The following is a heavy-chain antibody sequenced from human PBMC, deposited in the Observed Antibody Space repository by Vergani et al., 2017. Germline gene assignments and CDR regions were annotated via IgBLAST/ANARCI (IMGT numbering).Heavy chain of an antibody. CDR1: GFTFSHYS. V-gene: IGHV3-23*04. CDR3: TKGSRGYTGYFFDY. D-gene: IGHD5-12*01. CDR2: VSGSSATP. J-gene: IGHJ4*02. Sequence: EVQVVESGGGLVKPGGSLRLSCVASGFTFSHYSMSWVRQAPGKGLEWVSSVSGSSATPYYADSVKGRFIISRDNSKNTLHLQMNSLRADDTAVYYCTKGSRGYTGYFFDYWGQGTLATVSS.